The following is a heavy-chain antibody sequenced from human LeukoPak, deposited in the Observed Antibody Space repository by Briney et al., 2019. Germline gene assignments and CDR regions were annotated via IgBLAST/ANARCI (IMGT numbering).Heavy chain of an antibody. CDR1: GGSISSYY. V-gene: IGHV4-59*01. CDR2: IYYSGST. J-gene: IGHJ4*02. CDR3: ARTRDDFWSGYYFDY. D-gene: IGHD3-3*01. Sequence: SETLSLTCTVSGGSISSYYWSWIRQPPGRGLEWIGYIYYSGSTNYNPSLKSRVTISVDTSKNQFSLKLSSVTAADTAVYYCARTRDDFWSGYYFDYWGQGTLVTVSS.